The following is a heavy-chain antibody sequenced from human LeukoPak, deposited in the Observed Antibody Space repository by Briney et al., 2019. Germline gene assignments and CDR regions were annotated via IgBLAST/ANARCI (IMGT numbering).Heavy chain of an antibody. CDR2: IYPGDSDT. D-gene: IGHD3-10*01. CDR3: ARHYYYGSGSYSADY. Sequence: GESLKISCKGSGYSFTSYWIGWVRQMPGKGLEWMGIIYPGDSDTRYSPSFQGQVTISADKSISTAYLQWSSLKASDTAMYYCARHYYYGSGSYSADYWGQGTLVTVSS. CDR1: GYSFTSYW. V-gene: IGHV5-51*01. J-gene: IGHJ4*02.